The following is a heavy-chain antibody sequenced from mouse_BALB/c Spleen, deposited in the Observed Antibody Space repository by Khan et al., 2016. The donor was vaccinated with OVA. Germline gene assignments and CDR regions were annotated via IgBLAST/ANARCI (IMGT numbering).Heavy chain of an antibody. CDR1: GFSLTSYG. CDR2: IWAGGST. CDR3: ARLEDI. Sequence: QVQLKESGPGLVAPSQTLSITCTVSGFSLTSYGVHWVRQPPGKGLEWLGAIWAGGSTNDNSALISRLSISKDNSKSQVFFKMNGLQADDTAMYYCARLEDIWGQGTTLTVSS. V-gene: IGHV2-9*02. D-gene: IGHD1-3*01. J-gene: IGHJ2*01.